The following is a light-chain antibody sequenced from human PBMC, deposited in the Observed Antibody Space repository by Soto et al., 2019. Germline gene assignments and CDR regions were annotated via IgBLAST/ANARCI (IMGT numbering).Light chain of an antibody. V-gene: IGKV1-39*01. J-gene: IGKJ1*01. CDR1: QSISSY. CDR3: HQSDSTRT. CDR2: AAS. Sequence: DIQMTQSPSSLSASVGDRVTITCRASQSISSYLNWYQQKPGKAPKLPIYAASTLQSGVPSRFSGSGSGTDFTLTISSLQPEDFATYYCHQSDSTRTFGQGTKVDIK.